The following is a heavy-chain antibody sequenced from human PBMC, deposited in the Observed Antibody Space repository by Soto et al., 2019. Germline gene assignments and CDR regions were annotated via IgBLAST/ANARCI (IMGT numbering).Heavy chain of an antibody. CDR1: GFTFDDYA. J-gene: IGHJ6*02. Sequence: PGGSLRLSCAASGFTFDDYAMHWVRQAPGKGLEWVSGISWNSGSIGYADSVKGRFTISRDNAKNSLYLQMNSLRAEDTALYYCAKGSPGMVRGVTYGMDVWGQGTTVTVSS. V-gene: IGHV3-9*01. D-gene: IGHD3-10*01. CDR3: AKGSPGMVRGVTYGMDV. CDR2: ISWNSGSI.